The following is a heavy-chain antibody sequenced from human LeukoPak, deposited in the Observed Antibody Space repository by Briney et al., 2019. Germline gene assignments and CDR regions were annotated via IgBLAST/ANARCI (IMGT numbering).Heavy chain of an antibody. V-gene: IGHV4-34*01. Sequence: SETLSLTCAVYGGSFSGYYWSWIRQPPGKGLEWIGEINHSGSTNYNPSLKSRVTISVDTSKNQFSLKLSSVTAADTAVYYCARGRRGYYYGSGSYPFDYWGQGTLVIVSS. D-gene: IGHD3-10*01. CDR2: INHSGST. CDR1: GGSFSGYY. CDR3: ARGRRGYYYGSGSYPFDY. J-gene: IGHJ4*02.